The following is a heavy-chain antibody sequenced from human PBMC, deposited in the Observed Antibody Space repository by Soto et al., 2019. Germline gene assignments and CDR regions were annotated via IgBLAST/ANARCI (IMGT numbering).Heavy chain of an antibody. J-gene: IGHJ6*03. CDR2: IWYDGSNK. D-gene: IGHD6-13*01. Sequence: GGSLRLSCAASGFTFSSYGMHWVRQAPGKGLERVAVIWYDGSNKYYADSVKGRFTISRDNSKNTLYLQMNSLRAEDTAVYYCARDLGLTGYSSSWYYYYYYMDVWGKGTTVTVSS. CDR1: GFTFSSYG. CDR3: ARDLGLTGYSSSWYYYYYYMDV. V-gene: IGHV3-33*01.